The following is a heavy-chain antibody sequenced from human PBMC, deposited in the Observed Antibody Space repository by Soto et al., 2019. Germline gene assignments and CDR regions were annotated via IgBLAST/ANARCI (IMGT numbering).Heavy chain of an antibody. CDR3: ARLGYWADYYYYGMDV. CDR2: IYHSGST. D-gene: IGHD2-15*01. Sequence: SETLSLTCAVSGGSISSSNWWSWVRQPPGKGLEWIGEIYHSGSTNYNPSLKSRVTISVDKSKNQFSLKLSSVTAADTAVYYCARLGYWADYYYYGMDVWGQGTTVTVSS. CDR1: GGSISSSNW. V-gene: IGHV4-4*02. J-gene: IGHJ6*02.